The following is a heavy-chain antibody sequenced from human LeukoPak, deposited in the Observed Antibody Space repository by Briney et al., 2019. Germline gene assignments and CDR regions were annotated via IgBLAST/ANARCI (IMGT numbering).Heavy chain of an antibody. J-gene: IGHJ5*02. CDR1: GHTFTRYY. CDR3: ARGGRYCSSTSCSHNWFDP. CDR2: INSNGGST. Sequence: ASVKVSCKASGHTFTRYYMHSVRQAPGQGLEWMGIINSNGGSTRYAKKFQGRVTIRRDMSTSTVYMELSSLRSEDTAVYDCARGGRYCSSTSCSHNWFDPWGQGTLVAVSS. D-gene: IGHD2-2*01. V-gene: IGHV1-46*01.